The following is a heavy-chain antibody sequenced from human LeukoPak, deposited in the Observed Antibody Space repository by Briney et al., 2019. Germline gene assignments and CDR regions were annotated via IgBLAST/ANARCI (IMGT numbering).Heavy chain of an antibody. V-gene: IGHV4-4*07. CDR1: GGSISSYY. CDR3: ARDRSYSSSWFIIDY. Sequence: SETLSLTCTVSGGSISSYYWSWIRQPAGKGLEWIGCIYTSGSTNYNPSLKSRVTMSVDTSKNQFSLKLSSVTAADTAVYYCARDRSYSSSWFIIDYWGQGTLVTVSS. D-gene: IGHD6-13*01. CDR2: IYTSGST. J-gene: IGHJ4*02.